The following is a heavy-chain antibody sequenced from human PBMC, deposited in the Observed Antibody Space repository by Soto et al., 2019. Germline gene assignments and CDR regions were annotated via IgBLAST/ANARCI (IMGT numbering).Heavy chain of an antibody. CDR1: GYSFTSYW. D-gene: IGHD5-12*01. Sequence: GKGSGYSFTSYWISWVRQMPGRRLDWMGRIDPSDSYTNYSPSFQGHVTISADKSISTAYLQWSSLKASDTAMYYCARDGDSVAPTPPHYYYYGMDVWGQGTTVTVSS. CDR3: ARDGDSVAPTPPHYYYYGMDV. J-gene: IGHJ6*02. V-gene: IGHV5-10-1*01. CDR2: IDPSDSYT.